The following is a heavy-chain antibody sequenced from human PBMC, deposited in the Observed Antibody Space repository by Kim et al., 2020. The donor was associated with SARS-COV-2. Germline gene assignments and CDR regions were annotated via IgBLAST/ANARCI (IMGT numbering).Heavy chain of an antibody. Sequence: ASVKVSCKVSGYTLTELSMHWVRQAPGKGLEWMGGFDPEDGETIYAQKFQGRVTMTEDTSTDTAYMELSSLRSEDTAVYYCATFHISAAIEEVFDDWGQGTLVTDSS. CDR1: GYTLTELS. V-gene: IGHV1-24*01. CDR3: ATFHISAAIEEVFDD. D-gene: IGHD2-2*01. CDR2: FDPEDGET. J-gene: IGHJ4*02.